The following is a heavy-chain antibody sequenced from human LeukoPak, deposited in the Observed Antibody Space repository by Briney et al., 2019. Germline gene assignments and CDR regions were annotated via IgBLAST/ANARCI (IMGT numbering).Heavy chain of an antibody. CDR1: GGSISTDIYH. D-gene: IGHD6-25*01. CDR2: IFYTGTT. V-gene: IGHV4-39*01. Sequence: SETLSLTCTVSGGSISTDIYHWGWIRQSPGKGPEWVGSIFYTGTTYYSPSLKSRLTISVDTSKNQFSLKLTSVTAADTAVYYCARFSGSSGRYYFDYWGQGTLVTVSS. CDR3: ARFSGSSGRYYFDY. J-gene: IGHJ4*02.